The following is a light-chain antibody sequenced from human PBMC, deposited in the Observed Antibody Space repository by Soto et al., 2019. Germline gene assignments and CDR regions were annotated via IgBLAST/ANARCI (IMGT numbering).Light chain of an antibody. CDR2: GNT. CDR1: NSNIGAGYD. V-gene: IGLV1-40*01. CDR3: QSYDVSLNDNHVI. J-gene: IGLJ2*01. Sequence: QSVLTQPPSVSGAPGQRVTISCTGSNSNIGAGYDVHWYQQLPGAAPRLLIYGNTNRPSGVPDPFSASKSDTSASLAISGLQAENEADYYCQSYDVSLNDNHVIFGEGTKLTVL.